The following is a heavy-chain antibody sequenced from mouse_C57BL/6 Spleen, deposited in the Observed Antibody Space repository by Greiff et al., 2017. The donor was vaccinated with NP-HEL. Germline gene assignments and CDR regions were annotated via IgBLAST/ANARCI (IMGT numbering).Heavy chain of an antibody. CDR1: GYSITSGYY. CDR2: ISYDGSN. J-gene: IGHJ3*01. V-gene: IGHV3-6*01. CDR3: AVYYYGSSYGWFAY. Sequence: DVKLVESGPGLVKPSQSLSLTCSVTGYSITSGYYWNWIRQFPGNKLEWMGYISYDGSNNYNPPLKNRISITRDTSKNQFFLKLNSVTTEDTATYYCAVYYYGSSYGWFAYWGQGTLVTVSA. D-gene: IGHD1-1*01.